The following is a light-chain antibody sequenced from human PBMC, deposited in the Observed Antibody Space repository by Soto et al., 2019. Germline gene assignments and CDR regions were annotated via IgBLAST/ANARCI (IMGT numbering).Light chain of an antibody. V-gene: IGKV1-5*03. CDR2: KAS. CDR1: QSISSW. CDR3: QQFSSYPLT. Sequence: DIQMTQSPSTLSASIGDRVTITCRASQSISSWLAWYQQKPGKAPKLLIYKASTLKSGVPSRFSGSGSGTDFTLTISRLEPEDFAVYYCQQFSSYPLTFGGGTKV. J-gene: IGKJ4*01.